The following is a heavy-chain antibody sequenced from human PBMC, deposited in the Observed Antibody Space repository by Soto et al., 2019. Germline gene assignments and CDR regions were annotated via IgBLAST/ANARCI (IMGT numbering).Heavy chain of an antibody. CDR1: GFTVSSDT. CDR2: IYSDNKT. V-gene: IGHV3-53*01. Sequence: GGSLRLSCAASGFTVSSDTMTWVRQAPGKRLEWISFIYSDNKTDYADSVNGRFSISRDTSKNILYLQMNSLIAEDTAEYYCARHYSAMGVWGQGTTVTVSS. J-gene: IGHJ6*02. CDR3: ARHYSAMGV.